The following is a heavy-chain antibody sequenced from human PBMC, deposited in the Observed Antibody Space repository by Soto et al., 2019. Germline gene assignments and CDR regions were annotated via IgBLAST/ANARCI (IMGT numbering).Heavy chain of an antibody. D-gene: IGHD5-12*01. Sequence: SETLSLTCTVSGGSITSDYSCWSWIRQPPGEGLEWIGHIFDSGTTYTNPSLRSQVAISLDTSKNHFSLTLSSVNAADTAVYYGARGPPGYKMDYWGQGALVTVSS. V-gene: IGHV4-30-4*01. CDR1: GGSITSDYSC. J-gene: IGHJ4*02. CDR3: ARGPPGYKMDY. CDR2: IFDSGTT.